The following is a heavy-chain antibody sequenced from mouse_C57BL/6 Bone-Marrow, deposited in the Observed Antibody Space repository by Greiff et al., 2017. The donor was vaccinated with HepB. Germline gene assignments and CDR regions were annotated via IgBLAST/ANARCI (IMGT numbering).Heavy chain of an antibody. CDR2: IRSKSNNYAT. Sequence: EADGGLVQPKGSLKLSCAASGFRFNTYAMNWVRQAPGKGLEWVARIRSKSNNYATYYADSVKDRFTISRDDSESMLYLQMNNLKTEDTAMYYCVWDYLWYFDVWGTGTTVTVSS. V-gene: IGHV10-1*01. D-gene: IGHD2-4*01. CDR1: GFRFNTYA. CDR3: VWDYLWYFDV. J-gene: IGHJ1*03.